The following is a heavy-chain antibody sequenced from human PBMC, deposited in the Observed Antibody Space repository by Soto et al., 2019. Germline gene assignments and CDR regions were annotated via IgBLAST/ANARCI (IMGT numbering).Heavy chain of an antibody. CDR3: LAVAGYYYYGMDV. CDR1: GYSFTSYW. D-gene: IGHD6-19*01. V-gene: IGHV5-10-1*01. Sequence: GESLKISCKGSGYSFTSYWISWVRQMPGKGLEWMGRIDPSDSYTNYSPSFQGHVTISADKSISTAYLQWSSLKASDTAMYYCLAVAGYYYYGMDVWGQGTTVTVSS. CDR2: IDPSDSYT. J-gene: IGHJ6*02.